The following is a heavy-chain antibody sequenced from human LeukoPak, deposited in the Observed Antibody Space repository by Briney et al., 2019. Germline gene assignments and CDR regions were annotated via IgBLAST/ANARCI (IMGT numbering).Heavy chain of an antibody. D-gene: IGHD6-19*01. CDR2: IKQDGSEK. V-gene: IGHV3-7*03. CDR1: GFTFNKYA. Sequence: GGTLRLSCAASGFTFNKYAMSWVRQSPGKGLEWVANIKQDGSEKNYVDSVKGRFTISRDNAKNSLYLQMNSLRAEDTALYYCARVSDISVAAYFDSWGQGTLVTVSS. J-gene: IGHJ4*02. CDR3: ARVSDISVAAYFDS.